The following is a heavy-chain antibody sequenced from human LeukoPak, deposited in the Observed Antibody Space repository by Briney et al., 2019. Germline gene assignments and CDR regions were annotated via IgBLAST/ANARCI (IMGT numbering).Heavy chain of an antibody. Sequence: GGPLRLSCAASGFTFSTYPMNWVRQAPGKGLEWVSYISSRSSTIYYADSVKGRFTISRDNAKNSLYLQMNSLRAEDTAVYYCARPAADCGGDCYWAFDYWGQGTLVTVSS. D-gene: IGHD2-21*01. CDR3: ARPAADCGGDCYWAFDY. J-gene: IGHJ4*02. CDR1: GFTFSTYP. V-gene: IGHV3-48*01. CDR2: ISSRSSTI.